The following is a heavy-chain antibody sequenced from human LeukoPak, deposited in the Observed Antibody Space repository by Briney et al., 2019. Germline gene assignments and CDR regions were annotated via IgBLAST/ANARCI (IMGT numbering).Heavy chain of an antibody. J-gene: IGHJ6*02. CDR3: ARFDLWSGRYYYYGMDV. D-gene: IGHD3-3*01. V-gene: IGHV1-18*01. Sequence: GASVKVSCKAYGYTFTSYGISWVRQAPGQGLEWMGWISAYNGNTNYAQKLQGRVTMTTDTSTSTAYMELRSLRSDDTAVYYCARFDLWSGRYYYYGMDVWGQGTTVTVSS. CDR2: ISAYNGNT. CDR1: GYTFTSYG.